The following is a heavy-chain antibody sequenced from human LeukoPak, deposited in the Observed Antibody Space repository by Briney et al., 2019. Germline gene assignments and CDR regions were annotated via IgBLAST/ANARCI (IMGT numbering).Heavy chain of an antibody. CDR2: IRYDGSNK. D-gene: IGHD3-9*01. V-gene: IGHV3-30*02. CDR1: GFTFSSYG. CDR3: AKGSPRFYDILDY. J-gene: IGHJ4*02. Sequence: PGGSLRLSCAASGFTFSSYGMHWVRQAPGKGLEWVAFIRYDGSNKYYADSVKGRFSISRDNSKNTVYLQMNSLRAEDTAVYYCAKGSPRFYDILDYWGQGTLITVSS.